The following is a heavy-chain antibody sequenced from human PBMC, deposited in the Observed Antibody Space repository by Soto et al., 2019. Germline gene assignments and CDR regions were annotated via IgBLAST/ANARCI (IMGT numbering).Heavy chain of an antibody. J-gene: IGHJ5*02. V-gene: IGHV3-23*01. CDR1: GFTFSSYA. CDR3: AKHFSLELRHRNWFDP. D-gene: IGHD1-7*01. CDR2: ISGSGGST. Sequence: PGGSLRLSCAASGFTFSSYAMSWVRLAPGKGLEWVSAISGSGGSTYYADSVKGRFTISRDNSKNTLYLQMNSLRAEDTAVYYCAKHFSLELRHRNWFDPWGQGTLVTVSS.